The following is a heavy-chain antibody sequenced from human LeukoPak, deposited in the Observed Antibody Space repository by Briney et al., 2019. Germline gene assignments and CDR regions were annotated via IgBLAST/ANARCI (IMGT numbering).Heavy chain of an antibody. V-gene: IGHV3-7*05. CDR2: IKQDGSEQ. CDR3: ARESAGGPDY. J-gene: IGHJ4*02. CDR1: GXTLSSHW. D-gene: IGHD6-19*01. Sequence: GGSLRLSCAASGXTLSSHWMSWVRQAPGKGLEWVANIKQDGSEQYYVDSVRGRFTISRDNAKNSLYLQMNSLRAEDTAIYYCARESAGGPDYWGQGTLVTVSS.